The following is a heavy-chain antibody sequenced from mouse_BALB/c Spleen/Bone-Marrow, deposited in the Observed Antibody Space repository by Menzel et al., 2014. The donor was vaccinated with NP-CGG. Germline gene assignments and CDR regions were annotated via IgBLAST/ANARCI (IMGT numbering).Heavy chain of an antibody. CDR2: INPDSSTI. V-gene: IGHV4-1*02. CDR3: ARLSYYGRFAY. CDR1: GFDFSRYW. J-gene: IGHJ3*01. D-gene: IGHD1-1*01. Sequence: EVQLQESGGGLVQPGGSLKLSCAASGFDFSRYWMSWVRQAPGKGLEWIGEINPDSSTINYTPSLKDKFIISRDNAKNSLYLQMSRVRFEDTALYYCARLSYYGRFAYWGQGTLVTVSA.